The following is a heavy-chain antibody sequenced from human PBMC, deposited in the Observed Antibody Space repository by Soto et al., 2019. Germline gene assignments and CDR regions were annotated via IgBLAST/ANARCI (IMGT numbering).Heavy chain of an antibody. CDR1: GFTFSSYA. J-gene: IGHJ6*02. CDR2: ISGSGGST. V-gene: IGHV3-23*01. Sequence: SLRLSCAASGFTFSSYAMSWVRQAPGKGLEWVSAISGSGGSTYYADSVKGRFTISRDNSKNTLYLQMNSLRAEDTAVYYCAKDGGCSGGSCYSYGMDVWGQGTTVTVSS. CDR3: AKDGGCSGGSCYSYGMDV. D-gene: IGHD2-15*01.